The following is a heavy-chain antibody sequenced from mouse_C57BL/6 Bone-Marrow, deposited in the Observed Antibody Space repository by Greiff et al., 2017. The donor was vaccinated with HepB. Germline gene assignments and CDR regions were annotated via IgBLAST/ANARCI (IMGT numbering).Heavy chain of an antibody. J-gene: IGHJ3*01. V-gene: IGHV1-54*01. CDR3: ARRVYYGYDGAWFAY. CDR2: INPGSGGT. CDR1: GYAFTNYL. Sequence: QVQLKQSGAELVRPGTSVKVSCKASGYAFTNYLIEWVKQRPGQGLEWIGVINPGSGGTNYNEKFKGKATLTADKSSSTAYMQLSSLTSEDSAVYFWARRVYYGYDGAWFAYWGQGTLVTVSA. D-gene: IGHD2-2*01.